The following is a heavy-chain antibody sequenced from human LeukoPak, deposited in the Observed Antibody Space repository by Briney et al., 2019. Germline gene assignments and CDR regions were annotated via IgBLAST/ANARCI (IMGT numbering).Heavy chain of an antibody. CDR3: AKDRIVVVPAARDLTWFDP. CDR2: TSSSDAGT. J-gene: IGHJ5*02. CDR1: GFTLSSYA. V-gene: IGHV3-23*01. Sequence: GGSLRLSCAASGFTLSSYAMSWVRQAPGKGLEWVSATSSSDAGTYYAESVRGRFTISRDNSKNTLYLQMNSLRAEDTAVYYCAKDRIVVVPAARDLTWFDPWGQGTLVTVSS. D-gene: IGHD2-2*01.